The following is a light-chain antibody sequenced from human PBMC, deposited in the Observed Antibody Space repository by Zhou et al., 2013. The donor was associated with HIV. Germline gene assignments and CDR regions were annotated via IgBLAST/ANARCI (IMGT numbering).Light chain of an antibody. J-gene: IGKJ4*01. V-gene: IGKV1-5*03. CDR1: QSLTSW. CDR3: QQYNDYPLT. CDR2: KAS. Sequence: DIQMTQSPSTLSASVGDRVTITCRASQSLTSWLAWYQQKPGKAPKLLIYKASTLESGVPSRFSGSGSETEFTLTISSLQPDDFATYYCQQYNDYPLTFGGGTTVEIK.